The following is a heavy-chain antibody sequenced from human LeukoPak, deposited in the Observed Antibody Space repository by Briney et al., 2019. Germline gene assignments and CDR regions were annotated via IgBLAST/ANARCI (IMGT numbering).Heavy chain of an antibody. J-gene: IGHJ4*02. V-gene: IGHV4-59*01. CDR1: GGSISSYY. CDR3: ARGHSYIDY. D-gene: IGHD5-18*01. Sequence: SETLSLTCTVSGGSISSYYWSWIRQPPGKGLEWIGYIYYSGSTNYNPSLKSRVTISVDTSKNQFSLKLSSVTAADTAVYYCARGHSYIDYWGQGTLVTVSS. CDR2: IYYSGST.